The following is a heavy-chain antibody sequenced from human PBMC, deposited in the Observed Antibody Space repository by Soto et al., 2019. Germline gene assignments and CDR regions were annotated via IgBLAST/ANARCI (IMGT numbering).Heavy chain of an antibody. J-gene: IGHJ6*02. D-gene: IGHD3-10*01. CDR3: ASLRISYAVDV. V-gene: IGHV3-7*05. CDR2: MNQDGNEG. CDR1: GFTFGDYW. Sequence: EVQLVESGGGLVQPGGSLRLSCGASGFTFGDYWMTWVRQAPGKGLEWVPNMNQDGNEGFYVDSVKGRFTISRDNAKNSLYLQMNSLRAEDTAVYYCASLRISYAVDVWGQGTTVTVSS.